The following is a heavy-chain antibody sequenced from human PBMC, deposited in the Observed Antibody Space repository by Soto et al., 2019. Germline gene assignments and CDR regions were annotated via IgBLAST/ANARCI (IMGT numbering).Heavy chain of an antibody. V-gene: IGHV4-59*01. CDR3: ARKVVAATDWFDP. D-gene: IGHD2-15*01. J-gene: IGHJ5*02. Sequence: SETLSLTCTVSGGSISSYYWSWIRQPPGKGLEWIGYIYYSGSTNYNPSLKSRVTISVDTSKNQFSLKLSSVTAADTAAYYCARKVVAATDWFDPWGQGTLVTVSS. CDR2: IYYSGST. CDR1: GGSISSYY.